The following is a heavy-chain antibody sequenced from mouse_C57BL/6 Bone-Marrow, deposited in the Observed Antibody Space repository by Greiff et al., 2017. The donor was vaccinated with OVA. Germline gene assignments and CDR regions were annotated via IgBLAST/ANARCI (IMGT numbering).Heavy chain of an antibody. V-gene: IGHV14-4*01. CDR3: TLTPSYYYGSSYLFFYAMDY. J-gene: IGHJ4*01. D-gene: IGHD1-1*01. Sequence: VQLQQSGAELVRPGASVKLSCTASGFNIKDDYMHWVKQRPEQGLEWIGWIDPENGDTEYASKFQGKATITADTSSNTAYLQLSSLTSEDTAVYYCTLTPSYYYGSSYLFFYAMDYWGQGTSVTVSS. CDR2: IDPENGDT. CDR1: GFNIKDDY.